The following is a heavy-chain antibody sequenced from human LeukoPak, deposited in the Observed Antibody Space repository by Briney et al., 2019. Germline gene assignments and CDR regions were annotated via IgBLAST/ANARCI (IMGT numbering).Heavy chain of an antibody. CDR2: IYSGGST. CDR3: AIKDGSGSYYEDY. J-gene: IGHJ4*02. V-gene: IGHV3-53*05. D-gene: IGHD3-10*01. CDR1: GFTVSSNY. Sequence: GGSLRLSCAASGFTVSSNYMSWVRQAPGKGLEWVSVIYSGGSTYYADSVKGRFTISRDNSKNTLYLQMNSLRAEDTAVYYCAIKDGSGSYYEDYWGQGTLVTVTS.